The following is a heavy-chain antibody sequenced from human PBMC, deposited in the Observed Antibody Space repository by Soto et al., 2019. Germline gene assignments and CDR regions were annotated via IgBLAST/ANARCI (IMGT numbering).Heavy chain of an antibody. Sequence: GVLRLSCAASGFTFSSYAMSWVRQAPGKGLEWVSAISGSGGSTYYADSVKGRFTISRDNSKNTLYLQMNSLRAEDTAVYYCAKDRHIAAAGTSWFDPWGQGTLVTVSS. CDR3: AKDRHIAAAGTSWFDP. D-gene: IGHD6-13*01. V-gene: IGHV3-23*01. CDR2: ISGSGGST. J-gene: IGHJ5*02. CDR1: GFTFSSYA.